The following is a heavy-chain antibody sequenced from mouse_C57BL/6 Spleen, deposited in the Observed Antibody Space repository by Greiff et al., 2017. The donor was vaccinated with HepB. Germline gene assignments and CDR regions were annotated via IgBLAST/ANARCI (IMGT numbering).Heavy chain of an antibody. D-gene: IGHD2-3*01. Sequence: EVKLQQSGAELVRPGASVKLSCTASGFNIKDYYMHWVKQRPEQGLEWIGRIDPEDGDTEYAPKFQGKATMTADTSSNTAYLQLSSLTSEDTAVYYCTREIYDGYYGYWGQGTTLTVSS. J-gene: IGHJ2*01. CDR3: TREIYDGYYGY. CDR2: IDPEDGDT. V-gene: IGHV14-1*01. CDR1: GFNIKDYY.